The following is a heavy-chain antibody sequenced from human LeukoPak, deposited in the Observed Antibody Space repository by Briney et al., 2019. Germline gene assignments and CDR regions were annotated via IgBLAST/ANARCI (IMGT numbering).Heavy chain of an antibody. CDR2: FDPEDGET. D-gene: IGHD6-13*01. CDR1: GYTLTELS. V-gene: IGHV1-24*01. CDR3: ATIAFRQQLVLFDY. J-gene: IGHJ4*02. Sequence: ASVKVSCKVSGYTLTELSMHWVRQAPGKGLEWMGGFDPEDGETIYAQKFQGRVTMTEDTSTDTAYMELSSLRSEDTAVYYCATIAFRQQLVLFDYWGQGTLVTVSS.